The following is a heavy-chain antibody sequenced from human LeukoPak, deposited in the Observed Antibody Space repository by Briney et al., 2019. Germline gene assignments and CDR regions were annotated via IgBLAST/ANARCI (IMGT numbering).Heavy chain of an antibody. CDR2: ISYDGSNK. CDR3: AKDNGGIAI. V-gene: IGHV3-30*18. J-gene: IGHJ3*02. CDR1: GFTFSSYG. D-gene: IGHD6-13*01. Sequence: GGSLRLSCAASGFTFSSYGMHWVRQAPGKGLEWVAVISYDGSNKYYADSVKGRFTISRDNSKNTLYLQMNSLRAEDTAVYYCAKDNGGIAIGGRGTMVTVSS.